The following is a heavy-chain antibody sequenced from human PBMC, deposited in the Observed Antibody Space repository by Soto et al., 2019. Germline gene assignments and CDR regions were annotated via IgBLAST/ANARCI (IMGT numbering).Heavy chain of an antibody. CDR3: TKGGTVPFDY. CDR1: GVTFSRYA. Sequence: QVQFMQSGGGVVQPGKSLRLSCAASGVTFSRYAMHWVRQAPGERLEWVAVVFFDGKYKNYADSVKGRFTVSRDNSKNTTYLQMNGLRREDTGVYYCTKGGTVPFDYWGQGSLVIVSS. CDR2: VFFDGKYK. J-gene: IGHJ4*02. V-gene: IGHV3-30*18. D-gene: IGHD3-16*01.